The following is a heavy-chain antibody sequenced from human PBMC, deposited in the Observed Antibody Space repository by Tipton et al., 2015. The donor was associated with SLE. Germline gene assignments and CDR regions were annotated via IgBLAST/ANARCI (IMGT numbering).Heavy chain of an antibody. V-gene: IGHV4-39*07. CDR2: IYYSGTT. J-gene: IGHJ3*02. CDR1: GDSISSFNYY. CDR3: ARDDLTVGAFDI. Sequence: TLSLTCTVSGDSISSFNYYRGWIRHSPGKGLEWIGRIYYSGTTYYNPSLESRVTISVDTSKNQFSLKLSSVTAADTAVYYCARDDLTVGAFDIWGQGTMVTVSS. D-gene: IGHD4-11*01.